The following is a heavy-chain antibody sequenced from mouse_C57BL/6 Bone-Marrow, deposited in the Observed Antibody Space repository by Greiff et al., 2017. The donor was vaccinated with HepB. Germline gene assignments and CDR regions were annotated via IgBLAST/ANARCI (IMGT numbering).Heavy chain of an antibody. CDR1: GFTFSSYA. Sequence: EVKLVESGGGLVKPGGSLKLSCAASGFTFSSYAMSWVRQTPEKRLEWVATISDGGSYTYYPDNVKGRFTISRDNAKNNLYLQMSHLKSEDTAMYYCARVYYYGRGNWYFDVWGTGTTVTVSS. D-gene: IGHD1-1*01. V-gene: IGHV5-4*03. CDR2: ISDGGSYT. J-gene: IGHJ1*03. CDR3: ARVYYYGRGNWYFDV.